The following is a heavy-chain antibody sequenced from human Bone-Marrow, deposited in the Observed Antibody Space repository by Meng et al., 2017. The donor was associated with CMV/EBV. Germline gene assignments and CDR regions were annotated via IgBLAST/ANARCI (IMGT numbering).Heavy chain of an antibody. CDR1: GFTFDDYA. J-gene: IGHJ5*02. Sequence: GGSLRLSCAASGFTFDDYAMHWVRQAPGKGLEWVSGISWNSGSIGYADSVKGRFTITRDNAKNSLYLQMNSLRAEDTALYYCAKDISPLFGVGDNWFDPWGQGTRVTGSS. CDR3: AKDISPLFGVGDNWFDP. V-gene: IGHV3-9*01. D-gene: IGHD3-3*01. CDR2: ISWNSGSI.